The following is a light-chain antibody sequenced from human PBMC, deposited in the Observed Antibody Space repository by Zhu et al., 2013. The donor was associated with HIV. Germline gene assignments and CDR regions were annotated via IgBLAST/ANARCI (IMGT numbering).Light chain of an antibody. CDR2: AAS. CDR3: LQHHSYPRT. Sequence: DIQLTQSPSFLSASVGDRVTITCWASQGISSYLAWYQQKPGKAPKLLIYAASTLQSGVPSRFSGSGSGTEFTLTISSLQPEDFATYYCLQHHSYPRTFGQGTKVEIK. V-gene: IGKV1-9*01. CDR1: QGISSY. J-gene: IGKJ1*01.